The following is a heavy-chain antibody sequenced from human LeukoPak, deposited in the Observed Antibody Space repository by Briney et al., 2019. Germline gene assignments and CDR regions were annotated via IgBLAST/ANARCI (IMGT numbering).Heavy chain of an antibody. CDR3: ARFAYNWNDCYFDY. Sequence: PSETLSLTCTVSGGSINSSSYYWGWIRQPPGEALEWIGSIYHSGYTYYNPSLKSRVTISVDTSKSQFSLKLSSVTAADTAVYYCARFAYNWNDCYFDYWGQGTLVTVSS. J-gene: IGHJ4*02. D-gene: IGHD1-20*01. CDR1: GGSINSSSYY. CDR2: IYHSGYT. V-gene: IGHV4-39*07.